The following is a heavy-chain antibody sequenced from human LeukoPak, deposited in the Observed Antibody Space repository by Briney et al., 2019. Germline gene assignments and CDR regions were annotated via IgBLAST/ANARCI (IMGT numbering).Heavy chain of an antibody. CDR3: AKGPGQLTSECFDS. J-gene: IGHJ5*01. V-gene: IGHV4-4*07. CDR2: IYPTDIT. Sequence: SETLSLTCTVSGGSISNSYWSWIRQPAGKGLEGIGRIYPTDITTYNPSLKSRVTLSVDTSKNQFSLKVNSVTAADAAVYYCAKGPGQLTSECFDSWGQGILVTVSS. CDR1: GGSISNSY. D-gene: IGHD6-13*01.